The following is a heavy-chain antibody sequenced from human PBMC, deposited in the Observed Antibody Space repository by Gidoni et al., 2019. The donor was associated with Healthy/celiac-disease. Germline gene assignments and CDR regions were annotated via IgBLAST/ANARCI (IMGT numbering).Heavy chain of an antibody. CDR3: TTSGYSSGWYFDY. CDR1: GFTFSNAW. CDR2: IKSKTDGGTT. V-gene: IGHV3-15*01. Sequence: EVQLVESGGGLVKPGGSLRPSCAASGFTFSNAWMGWVRQAPGKGLEWVGRIKSKTDGGTTDYAAPVKGRFTISRDDSKNTLYLQMNSLKTEDTAVYYCTTSGYSSGWYFDYWGQGTLVTVSS. D-gene: IGHD6-19*01. J-gene: IGHJ4*02.